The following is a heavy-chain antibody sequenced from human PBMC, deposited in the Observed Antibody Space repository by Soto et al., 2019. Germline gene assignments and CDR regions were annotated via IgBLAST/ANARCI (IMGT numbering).Heavy chain of an antibody. CDR3: ARGGSGSYYYSYYGMDV. CDR1: GGSISSSSYY. J-gene: IGHJ6*02. V-gene: IGHV4-39*01. D-gene: IGHD3-10*01. Sequence: SETLSLTCTVSGGSISSSSYYWGWIRQPPGMGLEWIGSIYYSGSTYYNPSLKSRVTISVDTSKNQFSLKLSSVTAADTAVYYCARGGSGSYYYSYYGMDVWGQGTTVTVSS. CDR2: IYYSGST.